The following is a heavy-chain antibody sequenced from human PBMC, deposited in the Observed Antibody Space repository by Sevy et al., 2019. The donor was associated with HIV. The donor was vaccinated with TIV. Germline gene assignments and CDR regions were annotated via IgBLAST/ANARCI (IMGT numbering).Heavy chain of an antibody. J-gene: IGHJ4*02. V-gene: IGHV1-46*01. D-gene: IGHD2-21*02. Sequence: ASVKVSCKASGYTFTSYYIHWVRQAPGRGLECMGIINPSGGGTNYAQKFQGRVTFTRDTSTSTVYMELSSLRAEDTAVYYCARVESCGGDCYYSDYWGQGTQVTVSS. CDR1: GYTFTSYY. CDR2: INPSGGGT. CDR3: ARVESCGGDCYYSDY.